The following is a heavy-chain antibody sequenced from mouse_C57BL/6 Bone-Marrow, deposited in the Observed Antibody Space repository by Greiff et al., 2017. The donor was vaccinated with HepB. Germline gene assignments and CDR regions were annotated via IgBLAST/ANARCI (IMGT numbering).Heavy chain of an antibody. CDR1: GFTFSSYA. D-gene: IGHD2-5*01. J-gene: IGHJ2*01. Sequence: VQLKESGGGLVKPGGSLKLSCAASGFTFSSYAMSWVRQTPEKRLEWVATISDGGSYTYYPDNVKGRFTISRDNAKNNLYLQMSHLKSEDTAMYYCARDSNYEDFDYWGQGTTLTVSS. CDR2: ISDGGSYT. CDR3: ARDSNYEDFDY. V-gene: IGHV5-4*01.